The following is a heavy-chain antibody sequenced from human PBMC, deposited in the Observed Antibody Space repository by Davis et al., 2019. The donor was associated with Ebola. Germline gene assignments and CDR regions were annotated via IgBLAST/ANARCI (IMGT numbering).Heavy chain of an antibody. Sequence: SETLSLTCTVSGGSISSGDSYWSWIRQPPGKGLEWIGYIYYSGSTYYNPSLKSRVTISVDTSKNQFSLKLSSVTAADTAVYYCAGNGGSCHSCFDNWGQGTLVTVSS. CDR1: GGSISSGDSY. V-gene: IGHV4-30-4*01. D-gene: IGHD2-15*01. CDR2: IYYSGST. CDR3: AGNGGSCHSCFDN. J-gene: IGHJ4*02.